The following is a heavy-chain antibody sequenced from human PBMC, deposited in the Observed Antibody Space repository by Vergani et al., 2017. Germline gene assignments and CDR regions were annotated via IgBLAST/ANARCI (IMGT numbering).Heavy chain of an antibody. CDR1: GFTSSYYG. Sequence: QVHLVESGGGVVQPGRSLRLSCVVSGFTSSYYGMHWVRQAPGKGLEWVAVISYDGTQKYYADSVKGRFTISRDNSKSTLYLQMNSLRTEDTAVYYCAREYSSSVGFLAYWGQGTLVTVSS. D-gene: IGHD6-6*01. V-gene: IGHV3-30*03. J-gene: IGHJ4*02. CDR2: ISYDGTQK. CDR3: AREYSSSVGFLAY.